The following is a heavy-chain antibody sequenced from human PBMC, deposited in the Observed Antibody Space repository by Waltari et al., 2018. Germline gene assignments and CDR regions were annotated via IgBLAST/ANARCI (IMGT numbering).Heavy chain of an antibody. CDR2: ISSGGGEI. Sequence: EVQLVQSGGGLVQPGGSLRLSCEASEFPFSSFDMNWVRQAPGKGLYWFSDISSGGGEIYYEDSMKGRFSISRDNAKNFLYLQMNSRRVEDTAVYYCTRGNKYDSRKYYGMDVWGQGTMVTVSS. CDR1: EFPFSSFD. V-gene: IGHV3-48*03. J-gene: IGHJ6*02. D-gene: IGHD3-22*01. CDR3: TRGNKYDSRKYYGMDV.